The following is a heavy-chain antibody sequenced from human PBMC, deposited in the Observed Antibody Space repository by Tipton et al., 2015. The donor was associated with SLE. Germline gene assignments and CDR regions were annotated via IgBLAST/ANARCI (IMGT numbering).Heavy chain of an antibody. CDR3: AGGSSLAAFDI. Sequence: TLSLTCAVYGGSFSGYYWSWIRQPPGKGLEWIGEINHSGSTNYNPSLKRRVTIAVDTSKNQFSLKLSSVTAADTAVYYCAGGSSLAAFDIWGQGTMVAVSS. J-gene: IGHJ3*02. CDR2: INHSGST. CDR1: GGSFSGYY. V-gene: IGHV4-34*01.